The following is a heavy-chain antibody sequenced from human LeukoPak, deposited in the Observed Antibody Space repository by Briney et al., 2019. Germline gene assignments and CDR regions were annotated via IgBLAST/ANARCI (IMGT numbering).Heavy chain of an antibody. CDR1: GFTFSSYG. CDR3: ARDGGSYYRFDY. CDR2: TWYDGSNN. D-gene: IGHD1-26*01. V-gene: IGHV3-33*01. Sequence: QSWGSLRLSCAASGFTFSSYGMHWVRQAPGKGLEWVAVTWYDGSNNYYAGSVKGRFTISRDNSKNPLYLQMNSLRAEDTAVYYCARDGGSYYRFDYWGQGTLVTVS. J-gene: IGHJ4*02.